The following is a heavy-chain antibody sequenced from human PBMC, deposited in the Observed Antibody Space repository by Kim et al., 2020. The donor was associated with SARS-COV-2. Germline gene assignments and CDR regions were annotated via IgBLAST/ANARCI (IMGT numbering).Heavy chain of an antibody. V-gene: IGHV3-74*01. D-gene: IGHD5-12*01. CDR3: ATGAPVTGYEEQFFDY. Sequence: DSVKGRFTISRDNAKKTLYLQMRGLRAEDTAIYHCATGAPVTGYEEQFFDYWGRGTVVTVSS. J-gene: IGHJ4*02.